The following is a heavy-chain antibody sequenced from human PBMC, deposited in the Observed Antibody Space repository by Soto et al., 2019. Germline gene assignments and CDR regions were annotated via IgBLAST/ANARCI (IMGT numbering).Heavy chain of an antibody. CDR3: ATGARYCSGGSCYPDH. V-gene: IGHV1-69*06. CDR1: GGIITTNV. D-gene: IGHD2-15*01. CDR2: IMPVFAAP. Sequence: QVQLMQSGAEVKKPGSSVKVSCKASGGIITTNVITWVRQAPGQGLEWMGEIMPVFAAPNNARKFQGRLRITADTSTTTVYMELSSLTSEDTSVYFCATGARYCSGGSCYPDHWGQGTLVIVSS. J-gene: IGHJ4*02.